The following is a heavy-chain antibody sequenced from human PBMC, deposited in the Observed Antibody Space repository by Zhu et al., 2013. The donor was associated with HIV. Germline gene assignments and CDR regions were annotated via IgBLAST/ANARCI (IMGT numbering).Heavy chain of an antibody. CDR1: GFTFSDHY. Sequence: EVQLVESGGGLVQPGGSLRLSCAASGFTFSDHYMDWVRQAPGKGLEWVGRTRNKANSYTTEYAASVKGRFTISRDDSKNSLYLQMNSLKTEDTAVYYCAREDIVAEGPFDYWGQGTLVTVSS. J-gene: IGHJ4*02. D-gene: IGHD5-12*01. CDR3: AREDIVAEGPFDY. V-gene: IGHV3-72*01. CDR2: TRNKANSYTT.